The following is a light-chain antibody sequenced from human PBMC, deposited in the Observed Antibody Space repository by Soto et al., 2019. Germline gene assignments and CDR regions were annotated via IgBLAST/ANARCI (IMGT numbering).Light chain of an antibody. CDR3: QQSSSTPQT. CDR2: VAS. V-gene: IGKV1-39*01. Sequence: DIQMPQSPSSLSASVGDRVTITCRASQSISSDLHWYHQKPGKAPKLLINVASTLQSGVPSRFSGSGSGTEFTLAITSLQPEDFATYYCQQSSSTPQTFGGGTRVEIK. J-gene: IGKJ4*01. CDR1: QSISSD.